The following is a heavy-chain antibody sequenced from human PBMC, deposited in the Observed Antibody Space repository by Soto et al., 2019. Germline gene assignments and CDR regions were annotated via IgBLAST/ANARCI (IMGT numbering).Heavy chain of an antibody. D-gene: IGHD3-3*01. CDR2: INQDGSEK. CDR3: ARDGVEAGLYLDN. Sequence: EVHLVESGGGLVQPGGSLRLSCAASGFTFRSYWMSWVRQAPGKGLEWVANINQDGSEKYYVDSVKGRFTISRDNAENSPFLQLNSLRAEDTAVYYCARDGVEAGLYLDNWGQGTLLTVSS. CDR1: GFTFRSYW. V-gene: IGHV3-7*01. J-gene: IGHJ4*02.